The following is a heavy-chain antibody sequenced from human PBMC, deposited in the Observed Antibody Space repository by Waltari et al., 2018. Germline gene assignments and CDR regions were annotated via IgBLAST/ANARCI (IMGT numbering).Heavy chain of an antibody. CDR1: GGSLSSHY. J-gene: IGHJ4*02. V-gene: IGHV4-59*11. CDR2: IYYSGST. Sequence: QVQLQESGPGLVKPSETLSLTCTVSGGSLSSHYWSWIRQPPGKGLEWIGYIYYSGSTNYNPSLKSRVTISVDTSKNQFSLKLSSVTAADTAVYYCARETNEGLDYWGQGTLVTVSS. CDR3: ARETNEGLDY. D-gene: IGHD2-8*01.